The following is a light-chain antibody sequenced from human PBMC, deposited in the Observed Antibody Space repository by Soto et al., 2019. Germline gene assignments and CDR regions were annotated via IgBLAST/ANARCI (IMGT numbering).Light chain of an antibody. CDR2: EVS. J-gene: IGLJ1*01. CDR3: SSYTSTSTVV. CDR1: NSDIGGYNY. V-gene: IGLV2-14*01. Sequence: QSALTQPASVSGSPGQSITISCTGTNSDIGGYNYVSWYQQHPGKAPKLMIYEVSNRPSGVSIRFSGSKSGNTASLTISGLQAEDEADYYCSSYTSTSTVVFGTGTKVTVL.